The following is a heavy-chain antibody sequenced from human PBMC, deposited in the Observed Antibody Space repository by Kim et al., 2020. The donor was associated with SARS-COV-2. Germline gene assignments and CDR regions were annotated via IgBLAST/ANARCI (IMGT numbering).Heavy chain of an antibody. CDR2: IKPDGSEK. V-gene: IGHV3-7*01. CDR1: GFTFSNYW. J-gene: IGHJ4*02. CDR3: ARTGSRGRKYLFDC. D-gene: IGHD2-21*01. Sequence: GGSMRLSCAASGFTFSNYWMSWLRHSPGKGLEWLANIKPDGSEKYYMDSVKGRFTISRDNAKNSLYLQMNSRRAEDTAVYYCARTGSRGRKYLFDCWGQGTQVTVSS.